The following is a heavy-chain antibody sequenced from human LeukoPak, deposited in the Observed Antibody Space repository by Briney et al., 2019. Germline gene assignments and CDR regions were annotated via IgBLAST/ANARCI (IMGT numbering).Heavy chain of an antibody. CDR2: MNPNSDNT. CDR1: GYTFSTYD. D-gene: IGHD6-6*01. CDR3: ARAGVAARPYPQHYYYYHYMDV. J-gene: IGHJ6*03. Sequence: ASVKVSCKASGYTFSTYDINWLRQASGQGLEWMGWMNPNSDNTGYVEKFQDRVTFTMNTSISTAYMELGSLRSEDTAVYYCARAGVAARPYPQHYYYYHYMDVWGQGTTVTVSS. V-gene: IGHV1-8*03.